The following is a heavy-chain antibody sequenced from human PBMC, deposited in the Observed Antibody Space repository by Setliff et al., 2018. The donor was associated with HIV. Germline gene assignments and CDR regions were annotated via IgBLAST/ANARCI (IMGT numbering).Heavy chain of an antibody. CDR1: GYTFTAYY. D-gene: IGHD3-9*01. CDR2: IIPVLGLS. V-gene: IGHV1-69*10. J-gene: IGHJ4*02. CDR3: ARSSYDILTGYYKALEY. Sequence: SVKVSCKASGYTFTAYYIHWVRQAPGQGLEWMGGIIPVLGLSYYAQNFQGRVTITADESTSTAYMELSSLRSEDTAVYYCARSSYDILTGYYKALEYWGQGTLVTVSS.